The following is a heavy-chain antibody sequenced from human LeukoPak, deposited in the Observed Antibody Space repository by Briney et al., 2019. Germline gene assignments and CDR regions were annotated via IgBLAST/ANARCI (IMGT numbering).Heavy chain of an antibody. CDR3: ARDSPDFDY. Sequence: SVKVSCKASGGTFSSYAISWVRQAPGQGLEWMGRIIPILGIANYAQKFQGRVTITADKSTSTAYMELRSLRSDDTAVYYCARDSPDFDYWGQGTLVTVSS. V-gene: IGHV1-69*04. CDR1: GGTFSSYA. CDR2: IIPILGIA. J-gene: IGHJ4*02.